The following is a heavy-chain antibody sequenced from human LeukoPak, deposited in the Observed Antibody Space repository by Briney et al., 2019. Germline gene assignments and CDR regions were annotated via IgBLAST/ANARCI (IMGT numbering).Heavy chain of an antibody. D-gene: IGHD5-18*01. CDR3: APNVDTAMVYDY. Sequence: SETLSLTCTVSGGSISSYYWSWIRQPPGKGLEWIGYIYYSGSTDYNPSLKSRVTISVDTSKNQFSLKLSSVTAADTAVYYCAPNVDTAMVYDYWGQGTLVTVSS. J-gene: IGHJ4*02. CDR2: IYYSGST. V-gene: IGHV4-59*01. CDR1: GGSISSYY.